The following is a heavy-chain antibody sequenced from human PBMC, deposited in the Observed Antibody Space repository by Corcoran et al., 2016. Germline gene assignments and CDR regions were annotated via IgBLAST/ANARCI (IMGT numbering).Heavy chain of an antibody. V-gene: IGHV3-33*01. Sequence: QEQLVASGGGVVQPGGSLRLSCAASGFTFRNYGMHWVRQAPGKGLEWVAIIWNDGSNKYHADSVRGRFTISRDNSKNTVYLQMNSLVVEDTAVYYCASLRHENLMGGLDLWGQGITVTVSS. J-gene: IGHJ6*02. CDR1: GFTFRNYG. CDR3: ASLRHENLMGGLDL. CDR2: IWNDGSNK. D-gene: IGHD3-16*01.